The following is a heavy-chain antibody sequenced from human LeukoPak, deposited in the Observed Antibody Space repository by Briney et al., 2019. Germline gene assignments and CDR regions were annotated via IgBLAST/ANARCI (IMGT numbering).Heavy chain of an antibody. CDR2: ISVYNGNT. CDR3: ARVAHYYDSSGYAHVAFDI. J-gene: IGHJ3*02. CDR1: GYTFTSYG. D-gene: IGHD3-22*01. V-gene: IGHV1-18*01. Sequence: ASVKVSCKASGYTFTSYGISWVRQAPGQGLEWMGWISVYNGNTNYAQKLQGRVTMTTDTSTSTAYMELRSLRSDDTAVYYCARVAHYYDSSGYAHVAFDIWGQGTMVTVSS.